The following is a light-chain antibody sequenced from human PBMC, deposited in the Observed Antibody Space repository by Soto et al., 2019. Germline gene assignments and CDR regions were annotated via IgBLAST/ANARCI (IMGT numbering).Light chain of an antibody. CDR3: QQYLHTPRT. CDR2: WAS. Sequence: DPVITQFPDSLAASLGERATINCKSSQSVLYSLNNKNYLAWYQQKKGQPPKLXIYWASSRQSGVPDRFSGSVYGTDFNLTISSLQAEDVAVYYCQQYLHTPRTFGQGTKVDIK. CDR1: QSVLYSLNNKNY. J-gene: IGKJ1*01. V-gene: IGKV4-1*01.